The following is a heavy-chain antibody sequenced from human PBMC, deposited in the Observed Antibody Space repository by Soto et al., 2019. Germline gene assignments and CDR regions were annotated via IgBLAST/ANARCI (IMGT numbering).Heavy chain of an antibody. CDR1: GFSLSTRGMC. CDR2: LDWDDDK. V-gene: IGHV2-70*01. CDR3: ARAPRGDCKNGMDV. D-gene: IGHD2-21*02. J-gene: IGHJ6*02. Sequence: ESGPTLVNPTQTLTMTCTVSGFSLSTRGMCVSWLRQPPGKALEWLALLDWDDDKYYSTSLRTRLTISKDTSKNQVVLTMTNMDPVDTATYYCARAPRGDCKNGMDVWGQGTTVTVSS.